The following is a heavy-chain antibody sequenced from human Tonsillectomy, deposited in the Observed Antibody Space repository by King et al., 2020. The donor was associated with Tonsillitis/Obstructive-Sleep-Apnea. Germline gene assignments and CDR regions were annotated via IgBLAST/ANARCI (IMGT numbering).Heavy chain of an antibody. Sequence: QLVQSGGGVVQPGRSLILSCAASGFTFSSYAMHWVRQAPGKGLEWVAVISYDGSNKYYADSVKGRFTISRDNSKNTLYLQMNSLRAEDTAVYYCARTYYYYVWGSYRYTYFDDWGQGTLVTVSS. CDR3: ARTYYYYVWGSYRYTYFDD. CDR2: ISYDGSNK. D-gene: IGHD3-16*02. CDR1: GFTFSSYA. J-gene: IGHJ4*02. V-gene: IGHV3-30*04.